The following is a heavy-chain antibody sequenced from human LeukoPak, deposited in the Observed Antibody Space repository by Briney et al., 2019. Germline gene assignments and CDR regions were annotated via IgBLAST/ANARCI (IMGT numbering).Heavy chain of an antibody. CDR3: ARGWYSFDF. Sequence: SETLSLTCTVSGGSISSSSYYWGWIRQPPGKGLEWIGSIYYSGSTYYNPSLKSRVTISVDTSKNQFSLKLSSVTAADTAVYYCARGWYSFDFWGQGTLVTVSS. CDR2: IYYSGST. D-gene: IGHD6-13*01. J-gene: IGHJ4*02. CDR1: GGSISSSSYY. V-gene: IGHV4-39*07.